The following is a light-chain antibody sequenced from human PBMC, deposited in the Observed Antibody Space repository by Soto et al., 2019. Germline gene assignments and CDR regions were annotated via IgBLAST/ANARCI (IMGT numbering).Light chain of an antibody. J-gene: IGLJ3*02. Sequence: QSALTQPPSASGSPGKSVTISCTGTSSDVGSYDYVSWYHQHPGKAPKLMLYEVSKRLSGVTDRFSGSKYGNPASLAVSGLQAGDDADSSCSSSAGSNTWGGFCGGTKLTVL. V-gene: IGLV2-8*01. CDR2: EVS. CDR1: SSDVGSYDY. CDR3: SSSAGSNTWGG.